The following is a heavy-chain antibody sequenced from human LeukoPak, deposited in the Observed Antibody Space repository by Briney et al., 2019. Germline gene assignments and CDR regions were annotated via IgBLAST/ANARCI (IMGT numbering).Heavy chain of an antibody. V-gene: IGHV3-53*05. D-gene: IGHD2-2*02. CDR3: ARGFRLSAIEDWFDP. Sequence: GGSLRLSCVASGFTVSSNYMSWVRQAPGKGLEWVSVIYSAGSTYYADSVKGRFTISRDNSKNTVYLQMNGLRSDDTAVYYCARGFRLSAIEDWFDPWGQGTLVTVSS. J-gene: IGHJ5*02. CDR1: GFTVSSNY. CDR2: IYSAGST.